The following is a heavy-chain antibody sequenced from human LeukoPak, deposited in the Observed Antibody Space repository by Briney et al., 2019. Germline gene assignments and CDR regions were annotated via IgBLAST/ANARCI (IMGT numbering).Heavy chain of an antibody. V-gene: IGHV4-59*01. J-gene: IGHJ4*02. D-gene: IGHD3-22*01. CDR1: GGSISSYY. CDR2: IYYSGST. CDR3: ARANYYDSSGYYY. Sequence: SETLSLTCTVSGGSISSYYWSWIRQPPGRGLEWIGYIYYSGSTNYNPSLKSRVTISVDTSKNQFSLKLSSVTAADTAVYYCARANYYDSSGYYYWGQGTLVTVSS.